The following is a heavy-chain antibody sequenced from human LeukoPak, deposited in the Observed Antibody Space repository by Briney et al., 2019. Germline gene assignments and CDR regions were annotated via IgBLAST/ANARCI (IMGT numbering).Heavy chain of an antibody. Sequence: PSETLSLTCTVSGGSISSGDYYWSWIRQPPGKGLEWIGYIYYSGSTYYNPSLKSRVTISVDTSKNQFSLELSSVTAADTAVYYCAREGYELLYAFDIWGQGTMVTVSS. J-gene: IGHJ3*02. CDR3: AREGYELLYAFDI. CDR1: GGSISSGDYY. D-gene: IGHD2-2*01. CDR2: IYYSGST. V-gene: IGHV4-30-4*01.